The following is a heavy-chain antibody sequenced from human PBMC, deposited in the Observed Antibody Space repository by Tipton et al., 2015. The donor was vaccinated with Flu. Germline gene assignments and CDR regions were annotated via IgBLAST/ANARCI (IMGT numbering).Heavy chain of an antibody. CDR1: GGSIGGNY. V-gene: IGHV4-4*07. J-gene: IGHJ4*02. CDR3: ARDYAGLGAISGFDY. CDR2: FFTSGDI. D-gene: IGHD1-26*01. Sequence: TLSLTCTVSGGSIGGNYWSWIRQPAGKGLEWIGRFFTSGDIDYNPSLKSRVFMSVDTSKNQFSLKLNSVTAADTAVYYCARDYAGLGAISGFDYWGRGTLVTVSS.